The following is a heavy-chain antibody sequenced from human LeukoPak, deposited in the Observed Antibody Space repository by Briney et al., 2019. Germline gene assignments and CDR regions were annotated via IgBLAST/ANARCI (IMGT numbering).Heavy chain of an antibody. Sequence: PSETLSLTCTVSGGSISTYYWSWVRQPPGKGLEWIGYVYYSGSTEYNPSLESRVTMSVDTSRIQFSLKLNSMTAADTAVYYCARGRDFWSGYSFDYWGQGALVTVSS. J-gene: IGHJ4*02. D-gene: IGHD3-3*01. CDR2: VYYSGST. CDR1: GGSISTYY. CDR3: ARGRDFWSGYSFDY. V-gene: IGHV4-59*01.